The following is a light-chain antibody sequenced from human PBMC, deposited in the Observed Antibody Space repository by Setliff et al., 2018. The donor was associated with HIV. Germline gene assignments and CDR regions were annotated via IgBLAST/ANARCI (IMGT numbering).Light chain of an antibody. J-gene: IGKJ4*01. CDR3: HHYYTTPLT. Sequence: EIVMTQSPDYLAVSLGERATINCKSSQSILYSSNNKNYLAWYKHKPGQPTKLLIYWASTRESGVPDRFSGSGSGTDFTLTISSLQAEDVAVYYCHHYYTTPLTFGGGTKVDIK. CDR1: QSILYSSNNKNY. CDR2: WAS. V-gene: IGKV4-1*01.